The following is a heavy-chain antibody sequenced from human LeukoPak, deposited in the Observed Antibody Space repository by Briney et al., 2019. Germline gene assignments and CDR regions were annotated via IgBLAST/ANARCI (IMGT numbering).Heavy chain of an antibody. CDR1: GGTFSSYA. J-gene: IGHJ4*02. V-gene: IGHV1-69*05. CDR2: IIPIFGTA. Sequence: SVKVSCKASGGTFSSYAISWVRQAPGQGLEWMGRIIPIFGTANYAQKFQERVTITRDMSTSTAYMELSSLRSEDTAVYCCAADIDYYDSSGYYWQFDYWGQGTLVTVSS. CDR3: AADIDYYDSSGYYWQFDY. D-gene: IGHD3-22*01.